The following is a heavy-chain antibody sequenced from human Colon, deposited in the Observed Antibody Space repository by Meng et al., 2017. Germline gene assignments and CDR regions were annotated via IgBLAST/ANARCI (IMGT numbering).Heavy chain of an antibody. CDR1: GFTVNTNY. Sequence: GESLKISCVASGFTVNTNYLTWVRQGPGKGLEWVSLIYSGGSILNADSVKDRFSIFSDNSKNAVYLQMNNLRHDDTAVYFCARGGVCGGDRFCYTYYLDIWGHGTTVTVSS. J-gene: IGHJ6*02. CDR3: ARGGVCGGDRFCYTYYLDI. D-gene: IGHD2-21*01. V-gene: IGHV3-66*02. CDR2: IYSGGSI.